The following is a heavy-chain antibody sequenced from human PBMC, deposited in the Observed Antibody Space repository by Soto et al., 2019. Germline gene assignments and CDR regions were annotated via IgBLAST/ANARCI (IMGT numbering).Heavy chain of an antibody. CDR2: ISNDGTIT. Sequence: GESLKISCEASGLTFSQYWMHWVRQAPGQGLVWVSRISNDGTITDYADSVKGRFTVSRDNAKNTQSLQMNSLRSEDTAVYYCASAVDYDFWSGTTHYGTDVWGQGTTVTVSS. J-gene: IGHJ6*02. CDR1: GLTFSQYW. D-gene: IGHD3-3*01. CDR3: ASAVDYDFWSGTTHYGTDV. V-gene: IGHV3-74*01.